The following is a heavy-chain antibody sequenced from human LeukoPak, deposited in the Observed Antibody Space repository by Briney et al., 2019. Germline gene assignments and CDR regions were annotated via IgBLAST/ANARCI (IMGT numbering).Heavy chain of an antibody. Sequence: PSQTLSLTCSVSGASISSGSYFWSWIRQPPGKGLEWIGYIYYSGSTNYNPSLKSRVTISVDTSKNQFSLKLSSVTAADTAVYYCAGHTITNAFDIWGQGTMVTVSS. CDR3: AGHTITNAFDI. V-gene: IGHV4-61*01. J-gene: IGHJ3*02. CDR1: GASISSGSYF. CDR2: IYYSGST. D-gene: IGHD3-9*01.